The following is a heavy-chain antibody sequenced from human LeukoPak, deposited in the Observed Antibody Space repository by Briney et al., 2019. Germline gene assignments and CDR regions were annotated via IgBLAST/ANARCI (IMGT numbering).Heavy chain of an antibody. J-gene: IGHJ4*02. D-gene: IGHD3-22*01. CDR2: ISAYNGNT. V-gene: IGHV1-18*01. Sequence: SAKVSCMASGYTFSNYGISWVGQAPGQGLEWMGWISAYNGNTYYAQKFQGRVTMTTDTPTNTAYMELRSLRSDDAAVYYCARDRYYFDSSDYYFFDYWGQGALVTVSS. CDR3: ARDRYYFDSSDYYFFDY. CDR1: GYTFSNYG.